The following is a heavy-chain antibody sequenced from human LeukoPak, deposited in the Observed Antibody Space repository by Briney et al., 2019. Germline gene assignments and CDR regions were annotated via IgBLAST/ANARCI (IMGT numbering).Heavy chain of an antibody. J-gene: IGHJ4*02. V-gene: IGHV3-66*01. Sequence: GGSLRLSCAASAFTVSSNYMSWVRQAPGKGLEWVSVIYRGGTTYYADSVKGRFTISRDNSKNTLYLQMNSLRAEDTAVYYCAKDSDCSSTSCYSEAAPDYWGQGTLVTVSS. CDR3: AKDSDCSSTSCYSEAAPDY. CDR1: AFTVSSNY. CDR2: IYRGGTT. D-gene: IGHD2-2*01.